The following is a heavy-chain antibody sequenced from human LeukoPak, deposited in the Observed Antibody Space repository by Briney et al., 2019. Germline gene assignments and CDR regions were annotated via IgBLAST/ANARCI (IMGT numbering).Heavy chain of an antibody. CDR1: GFTFSSYA. D-gene: IGHD2-2*01. CDR3: AKDPNYCSSTSCYPEYFQH. V-gene: IGHV3-23*01. Sequence: GGSLRLSRAASGFTFSSYAMSWVRQAPGKGLEWVSAISGSGGSTYYADSVKGRFTISRDNSKNTLYLQMNSLRAEDTAVYYCAKDPNYCSSTSCYPEYFQHWGQGTLVTVSS. CDR2: ISGSGGST. J-gene: IGHJ1*01.